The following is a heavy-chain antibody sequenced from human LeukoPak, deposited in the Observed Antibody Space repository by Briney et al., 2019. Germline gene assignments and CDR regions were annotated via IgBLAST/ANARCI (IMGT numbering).Heavy chain of an antibody. CDR1: GYTFTSYY. D-gene: IGHD4-23*01. J-gene: IGHJ4*02. CDR3: ARDGDGGNSDY. Sequence: GASVKVSCKASGYTFTSYYMHWVRQAPGQGLEWMGRIIPILGIANYAQKFQGRVTITADKSTSTAYMELSSLRSEDTAVYYCARDGDGGNSDYWGQGTLVTVSS. V-gene: IGHV1-69*04. CDR2: IIPILGIA.